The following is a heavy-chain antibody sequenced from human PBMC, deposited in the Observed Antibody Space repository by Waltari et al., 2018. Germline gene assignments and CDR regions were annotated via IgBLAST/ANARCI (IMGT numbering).Heavy chain of an antibody. CDR3: ARRYSSGFDY. J-gene: IGHJ4*02. Sequence: EVQLVESGGGLVQPGGSLRLSCAAYGFTFSSYSMNWVRQAPGKGLEWVSYISSSSGTIYYADSVKGRFTISRDNAKNSLYLQMNSLRAEDTAVYYCARRYSSGFDYWGQGTLVTVSS. CDR2: ISSSSGTI. CDR1: GFTFSSYS. V-gene: IGHV3-48*04. D-gene: IGHD6-19*01.